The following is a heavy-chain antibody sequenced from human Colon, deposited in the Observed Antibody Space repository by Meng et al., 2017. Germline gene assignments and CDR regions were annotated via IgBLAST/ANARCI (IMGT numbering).Heavy chain of an antibody. CDR3: AKRLIAVAGRGSYYYYGIDV. CDR1: RFSLSNYD. D-gene: IGHD6-19*01. Sequence: GESLKISCAASRFSLSNYDMGWVRQAPGKGLEWVSGSSTSGGATYYADSVKGRFTISRDNSQNTLYLQMASLRAEDSAVYYCAKRLIAVAGRGSYYYYGIDVWSRGTTVTVSS. J-gene: IGHJ6*02. CDR2: SSTSGGAT. V-gene: IGHV3-23*01.